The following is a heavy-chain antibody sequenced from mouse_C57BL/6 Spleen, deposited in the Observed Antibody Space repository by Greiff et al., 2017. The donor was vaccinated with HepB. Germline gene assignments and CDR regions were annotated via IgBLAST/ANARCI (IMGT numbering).Heavy chain of an antibody. Sequence: KQSGPELVKPGSSVKISCKASGYAFSSSWMNWVKQRPGKGLEWIGRIYPGDGDTNYNGKFKGKATLTADKSSSTAYMQLSSLTSEDSAVYFCARSGSNYAMDYWGQGTSVTVSS. CDR1: GYAFSSSW. D-gene: IGHD3-1*01. CDR2: IYPGDGDT. CDR3: ARSGSNYAMDY. V-gene: IGHV1-82*01. J-gene: IGHJ4*01.